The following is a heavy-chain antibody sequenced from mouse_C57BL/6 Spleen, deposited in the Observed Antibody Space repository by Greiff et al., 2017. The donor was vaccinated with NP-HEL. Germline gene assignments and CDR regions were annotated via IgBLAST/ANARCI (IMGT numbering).Heavy chain of an antibody. D-gene: IGHD1-1*01. J-gene: IGHJ3*01. CDR3: ARGGVYYGSSPFAY. Sequence: EVQLQQSGPELVKPGASVKMSCKASGYTFTDYNMHWVKQSHGKSLEWIGYINPNNGGTSYNQKFKGKATLTVNKSSSTTYMELGSLTSEDSAVYYCARGGVYYGSSPFAYWGQRTLVTVSA. CDR1: GYTFTDYN. V-gene: IGHV1-22*01. CDR2: INPNNGGT.